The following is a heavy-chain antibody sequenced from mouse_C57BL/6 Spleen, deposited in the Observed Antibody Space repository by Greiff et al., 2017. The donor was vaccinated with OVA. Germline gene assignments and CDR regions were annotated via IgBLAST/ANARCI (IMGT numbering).Heavy chain of an antibody. V-gene: IGHV2-2*01. CDR3: DRNYYGSSYWYFDV. Sequence: VQLQQSGPGLVQPSQSLSITCTVSGFSLTSYGVHWVRQSPGKGLEWLGVIWSGGSTDYNADFISRLSISKDNSKSQVFFKMNSLQADDTTIYYCDRNYYGSSYWYFDVWGTGTTVTVSS. CDR2: IWSGGST. CDR1: GFSLTSYG. J-gene: IGHJ1*03. D-gene: IGHD1-1*01.